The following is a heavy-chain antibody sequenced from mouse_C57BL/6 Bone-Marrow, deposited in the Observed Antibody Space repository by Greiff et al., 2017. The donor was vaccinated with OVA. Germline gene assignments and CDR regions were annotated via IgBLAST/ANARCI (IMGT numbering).Heavy chain of an antibody. CDR3: ARLPGGGYFDY. Sequence: EVKLVESGGGLVQPGGSLKLSCAASGFTFSDYGMAWVRQAPRKGLEWVAFISNLAYSIYYADTVTGRFTISRENAKNTLYLEMSSLRSEDTAMYYCARLPGGGYFDYWGQGTTLTVSS. V-gene: IGHV5-15*01. CDR1: GFTFSDYG. CDR2: ISNLAYSI. D-gene: IGHD4-1*01. J-gene: IGHJ2*01.